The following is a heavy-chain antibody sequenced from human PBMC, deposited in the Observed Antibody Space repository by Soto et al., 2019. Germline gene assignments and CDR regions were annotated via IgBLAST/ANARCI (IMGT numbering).Heavy chain of an antibody. V-gene: IGHV3-30-3*01. CDR1: GFSFRNYN. D-gene: IGHD2-15*01. CDR3: VRETQIVMVVVPTPGSPGAFDM. Sequence: QMQLVESGGGVVQPGRSLRLSCAASGFSFRNYNLHWVRQAPGKGLEWVAVVSHDGVNKHYAECVKGRLSISRDSSRDTLYLQMNSLRPEDTAVYYCVRETQIVMVVVPTPGSPGAFDMWGQGTMVTVSS. J-gene: IGHJ3*02. CDR2: VSHDGVNK.